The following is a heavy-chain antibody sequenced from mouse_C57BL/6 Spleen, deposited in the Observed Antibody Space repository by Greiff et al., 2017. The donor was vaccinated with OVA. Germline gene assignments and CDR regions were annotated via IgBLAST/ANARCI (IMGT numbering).Heavy chain of an antibody. Sequence: QVQLQQSGAELVRPGTSVKMSCKASGYTFTNYWIGWAKQRPGHGLEWIGDIYPGGGYTNYNEKFKGKATLTADKSSSTPYMQFSSLTSEDSAIYYCARSGTAQALAYWGQGTLVTVSA. J-gene: IGHJ3*01. CDR3: ARSGTAQALAY. CDR2: IYPGGGYT. CDR1: GYTFTNYW. V-gene: IGHV1-63*01. D-gene: IGHD3-2*02.